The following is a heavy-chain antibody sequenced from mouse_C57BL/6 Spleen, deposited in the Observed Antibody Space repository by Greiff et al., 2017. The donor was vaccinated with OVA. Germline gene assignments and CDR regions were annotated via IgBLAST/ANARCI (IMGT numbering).Heavy chain of an antibody. CDR3: ARGGYYGTLAY. V-gene: IGHV1-18*01. Sequence: VQLKQSGPELVKPGASVKIPCKASGYTFTDYNMDWVKQSHGKSLEWIGDINPNNGGTIYNQKFKGKATLTVDKSSSTAYMELRSLTSEDTAVYYCARGGYYGTLAYWGQGTLVTVSA. CDR2: INPNNGGT. D-gene: IGHD2-1*01. J-gene: IGHJ3*01. CDR1: GYTFTDYN.